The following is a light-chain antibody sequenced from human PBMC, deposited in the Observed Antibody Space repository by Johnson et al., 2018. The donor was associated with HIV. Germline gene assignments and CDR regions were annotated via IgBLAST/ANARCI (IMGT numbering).Light chain of an antibody. CDR1: SSNIGNNY. Sequence: QSVLTQPPSVSAAPGQKVTISCSGSSSNIGNNYVSWYQQLPGTAPKLLIYDNNKRPSGIPDRFSGSKSGTSATLGITGLQTGDEADYYCGTWDSSLSAPLYVFGTGTKLVVL. V-gene: IGLV1-51*01. J-gene: IGLJ1*01. CDR2: DNN. CDR3: GTWDSSLSAPLYV.